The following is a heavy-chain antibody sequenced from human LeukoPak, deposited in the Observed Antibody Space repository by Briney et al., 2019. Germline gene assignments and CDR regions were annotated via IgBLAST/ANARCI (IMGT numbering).Heavy chain of an antibody. CDR1: GFTFSSSS. CDR3: ARLTDY. V-gene: IGHV3-48*01. CDR2: ISTSSTI. Sequence: GGSLRLSCAASGFTFSSSSMYWVRQAPGKGLEWVSFISTSSTIYYADSVKGRFTISRDNAKNSLYLQMNSLRAEDTAVYYCARLTDYWGQGTLVTVSS. J-gene: IGHJ4*02.